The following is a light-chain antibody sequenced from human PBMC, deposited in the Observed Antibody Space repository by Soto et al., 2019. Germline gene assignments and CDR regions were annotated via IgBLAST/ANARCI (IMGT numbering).Light chain of an antibody. CDR2: HAS. CDR3: QQYNKCPLT. J-gene: IGKJ4*01. CDR1: QSVSNN. V-gene: IGKV3-15*01. Sequence: EIVMTQSPATLSVSPGERATLSCRASQSVSNNLAWYQQKPGQAPRLLIYHASTRATGIPSRFSGSGSGTFFTLTISRLQAEDFADYYRQQYNKCPLTFGGGTKVEIK.